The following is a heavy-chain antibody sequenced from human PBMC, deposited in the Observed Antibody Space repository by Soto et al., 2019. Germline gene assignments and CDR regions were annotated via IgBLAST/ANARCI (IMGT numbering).Heavy chain of an antibody. CDR2: ISSSSNTI. CDR1: GFTFSSYS. CDR3: AKAYLMGASYFDF. D-gene: IGHD1-26*01. J-gene: IGHJ4*02. V-gene: IGHV3-48*01. Sequence: GGSLRLSCAASGFTFSSYSMNWVRQAPGKGLKWISYISSSSNTIYYADSVKGRFTISRDYSKNPLYLQMNSLRSEDMAVYYCAKAYLMGASYFDFWGQGTLVTVSS.